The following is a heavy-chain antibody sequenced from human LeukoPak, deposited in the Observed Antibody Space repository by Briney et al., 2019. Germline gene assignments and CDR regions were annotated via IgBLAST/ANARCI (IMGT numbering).Heavy chain of an antibody. CDR3: ARRQGYTYGSFDY. CDR1: GYSFTTYW. D-gene: IGHD5-18*01. J-gene: IGHJ4*02. V-gene: IGHV5-51*01. CDR2: IYPGDSDT. Sequence: GESLKISCRGSGYSFTTYWIGWVRQMPGKGLEGMGIIYPGDSDTRYSPSFQGQVTISADKSISTAYLQWSTLQASDTAMYYCARRQGYTYGSFDYWGQGTLVTVSS.